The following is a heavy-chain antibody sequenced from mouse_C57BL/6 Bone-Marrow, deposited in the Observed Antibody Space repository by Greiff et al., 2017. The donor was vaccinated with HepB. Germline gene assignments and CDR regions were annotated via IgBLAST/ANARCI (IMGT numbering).Heavy chain of an antibody. Sequence: EVQLQQSGAELVRPGASVKLSCTASGFNIKDYYMHWVKQRPEQGLEWIGRIDPEDGDTEYAPKFQGKATMTADTSSSTAYLQLSSLTSEDTAVYYCTTIYYGNAFAYWGQGTQVTVSA. CDR2: IDPEDGDT. CDR3: TTIYYGNAFAY. D-gene: IGHD2-1*01. V-gene: IGHV14-1*01. J-gene: IGHJ3*01. CDR1: GFNIKDYY.